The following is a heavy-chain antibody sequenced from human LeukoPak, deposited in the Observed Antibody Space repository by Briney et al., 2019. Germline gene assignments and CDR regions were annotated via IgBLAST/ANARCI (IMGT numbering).Heavy chain of an antibody. D-gene: IGHD1-26*01. J-gene: IGHJ4*02. CDR1: GFTFSNAW. CDR3: TTDHPFRGSYPCFGY. Sequence: PGGSLRLSCAASGFTFSNAWMSWVRQAPGKGLEWVGRIKSKTDGGTTDYAAPVKGRFTISRDDSKNTLYLQMNSLKTEDTAVYYCTTDHPFRGSYPCFGYWGQGTLVTVSS. V-gene: IGHV3-15*01. CDR2: IKSKTDGGTT.